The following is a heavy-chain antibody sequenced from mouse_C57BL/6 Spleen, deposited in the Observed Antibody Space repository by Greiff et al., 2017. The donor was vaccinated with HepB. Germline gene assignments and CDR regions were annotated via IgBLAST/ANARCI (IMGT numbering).Heavy chain of an antibody. Sequence: VESGEGLVKPGGSLKLSCAASGFTFSSYAMSWVRQTPGKRLEWVAYISSGGDYIYYADTVKGRFTISRDNARNTLYLQMSSLKSEDTAMYYCTRDPGTGVDYWGQGTTLTVSS. CDR3: TRDPGTGVDY. CDR2: ISSGGDYI. J-gene: IGHJ2*01. V-gene: IGHV5-9-1*02. D-gene: IGHD4-1*01. CDR1: GFTFSSYA.